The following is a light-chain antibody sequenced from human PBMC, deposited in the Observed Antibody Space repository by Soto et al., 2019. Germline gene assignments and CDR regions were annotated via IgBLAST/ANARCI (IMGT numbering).Light chain of an antibody. CDR3: QLYGISLIS. V-gene: IGKV3-20*01. CDR1: QTVSTSA. CDR2: GAS. Sequence: EIVLTKSPGAVSLPKGERAALSCRASQTVSTSALAWYQQKPGQAPRLLIYGASNRATGIPDRFSGSGSGTDFTLTISILEPEDCIGYCSQLYGISLISFCGLTKVDI. J-gene: IGKJ4*01.